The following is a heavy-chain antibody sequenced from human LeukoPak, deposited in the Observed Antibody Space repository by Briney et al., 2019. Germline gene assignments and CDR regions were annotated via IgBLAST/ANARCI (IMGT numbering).Heavy chain of an antibody. Sequence: ASVKVSCKASGYTFTSYYMHWVRQAPGQGLEWMGIINPSGGSTSYAQKFQGRVTMTRDTSTSTVYMELSSLRSEDTAVYYCAKVGANVDDSHCVWGASDYYCYYYMDFWGKGTTVTVSS. CDR1: GYTFTSYY. D-gene: IGHD3-16*01. V-gene: IGHV1-46*01. J-gene: IGHJ6*03. CDR2: INPSGGST. CDR3: AKVGANVDDSHCVWGASDYYCYYYMDF.